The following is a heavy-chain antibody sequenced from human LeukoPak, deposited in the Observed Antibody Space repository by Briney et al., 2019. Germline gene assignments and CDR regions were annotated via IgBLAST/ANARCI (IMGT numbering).Heavy chain of an antibody. J-gene: IGHJ6*03. CDR1: GYTFTGYY. CDR3: ARGRSPQLWLPAGYYMDV. CDR2: INPNSGGT. Sequence: ASVKVSCKASGYTFTGYYMHWVRQAPGQGLEWMGWINPNSGGTNYAQKFQGRVTMTRDTSISTAYMELSRLRSDDTAVYYCARGRSPQLWLPAGYYMDVLGKGTTVTVSS. V-gene: IGHV1-2*02. D-gene: IGHD5-18*01.